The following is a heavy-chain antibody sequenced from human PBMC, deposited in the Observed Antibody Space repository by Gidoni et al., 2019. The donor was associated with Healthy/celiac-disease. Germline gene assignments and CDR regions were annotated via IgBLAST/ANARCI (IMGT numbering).Heavy chain of an antibody. D-gene: IGHD3-10*01. CDR1: GGSFSGYY. J-gene: IGHJ6*02. Sequence: QVQLQQWGAGLLKPSETLSLTCAVYGGSFSGYYWSWIRQPPGKGLEWIGEINHSGSTNYNPSLKSLVTISVDTSKNQFSLKLSSVTAADTAVYYCARAVVRGVIMAPYYYGMDVWGQGTTVTVSS. V-gene: IGHV4-34*01. CDR3: ARAVVRGVIMAPYYYGMDV. CDR2: INHSGST.